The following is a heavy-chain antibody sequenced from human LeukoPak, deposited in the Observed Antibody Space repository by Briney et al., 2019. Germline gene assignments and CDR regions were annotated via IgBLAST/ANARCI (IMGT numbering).Heavy chain of an antibody. CDR2: ITSGGDYI. Sequence: PGGSLRLSCAASGFTFNTFNMNWVRQAPGKGLEWVSSITSGGDYIYYADSVKGRFITSRDNAKNSLSLQLNSLRVEDTAVYYCARGHYDVLAASYKWTPDYWGQGTLVTVSS. J-gene: IGHJ4*02. V-gene: IGHV3-21*01. CDR1: GFTFNTFN. CDR3: ARGHYDVLAASYKWTPDY. D-gene: IGHD3-9*01.